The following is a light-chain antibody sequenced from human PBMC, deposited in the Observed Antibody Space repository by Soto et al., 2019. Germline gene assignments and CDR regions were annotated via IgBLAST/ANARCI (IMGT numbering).Light chain of an antibody. J-gene: IGKJ2*01. CDR2: DAS. V-gene: IGKV3-11*01. CDR3: QQRDNWPPMYT. CDR1: QSVGSS. Sequence: EIVLTQSPATLSLSPGERATLSCRASQSVGSSLAWYQQKPGQAPRLLIYDASNRATGIPARFSGSGSGTDFTLTISSLEPEDFALYVCQQRDNWPPMYTFGQGTRLDIK.